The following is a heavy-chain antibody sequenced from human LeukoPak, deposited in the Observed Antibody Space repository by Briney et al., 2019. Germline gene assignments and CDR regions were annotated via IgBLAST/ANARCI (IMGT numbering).Heavy chain of an antibody. CDR3: AREGSIAAAGPSDY. CDR1: GGSISSYY. Sequence: SETLSLTCTVSGGSISSYYWSWIRQPAGKGLEWIGRIYTSGSTNYNPSLKSRVTMSVDTSKNQFSLKLSSVTAADTAVYYCAREGSIAAAGPSDYWGQGTLVTVSS. D-gene: IGHD6-13*01. V-gene: IGHV4-4*07. J-gene: IGHJ4*02. CDR2: IYTSGST.